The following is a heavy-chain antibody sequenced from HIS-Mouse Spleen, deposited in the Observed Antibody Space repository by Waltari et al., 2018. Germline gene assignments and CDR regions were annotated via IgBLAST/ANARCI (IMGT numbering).Heavy chain of an antibody. CDR1: GGSISSSSYY. CDR3: AREIPYSSSWYDWYFDL. J-gene: IGHJ2*01. CDR2: IYYSGST. Sequence: QLQLQESGPGLVKPSETLSLTCTVSGGSISSSSYYCGWIRQPPGKGLEWIGSIYYSGSTYYDPYLKRRVTRSVDTSKNQFSLKLSSVTAADTAVYYCAREIPYSSSWYDWYFDLWGRGTLVTVSS. V-gene: IGHV4-39*07. D-gene: IGHD6-13*01.